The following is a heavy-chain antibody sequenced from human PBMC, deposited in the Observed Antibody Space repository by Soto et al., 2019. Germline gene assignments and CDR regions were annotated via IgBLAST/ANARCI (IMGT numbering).Heavy chain of an antibody. Sequence: QVQLVQSGAEVKKPGSSVKVSCKASGDTFTNYAINWVRQAPGQGLEWMGGFIPIFDAANYAQNVRGRVTITEDESTSTDYMELGGLRSEDTAMYYCARKAESYGFDIWGQGTLVTVSS. J-gene: IGHJ3*02. CDR2: FIPIFDAA. CDR3: ARKAESYGFDI. D-gene: IGHD3-10*01. CDR1: GDTFTNYA. V-gene: IGHV1-69*01.